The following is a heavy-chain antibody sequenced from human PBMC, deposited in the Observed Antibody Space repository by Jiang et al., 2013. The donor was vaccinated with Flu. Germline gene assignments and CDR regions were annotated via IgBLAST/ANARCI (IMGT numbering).Heavy chain of an antibody. V-gene: IGHV4-39*07. CDR1: GGSISSTSNY. Sequence: GPGLVKPSETLSLTCTVSGGSISSTSNYWGWIRQPPGKGLEWIGSMYYSGSTYYNPSLKSRVTISVDTSKNQFSLKVTYVTAADTAVYYCARGLESITIFGVVAYDAFDIWGQGTMVTVSS. CDR2: MYYSGST. D-gene: IGHD3-3*01. J-gene: IGHJ3*02. CDR3: ARGLESITIFGVVAYDAFDI.